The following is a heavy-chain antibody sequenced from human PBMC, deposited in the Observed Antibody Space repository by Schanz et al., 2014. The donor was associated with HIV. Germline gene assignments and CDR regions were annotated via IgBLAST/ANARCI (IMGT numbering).Heavy chain of an antibody. D-gene: IGHD3-10*01. CDR1: GFTFRRHG. CDR3: ARDTVRGVKDSMDV. V-gene: IGHV3-33*01. CDR2: ISPDGSKQ. J-gene: IGHJ6*02. Sequence: QLQLVESGGGVVQPGRSQRLSCAASGFTFRRHGMHWVRQAPGQGLEWLAVISPDGSKQHYADSVKGRFIISRDNAKNSLSLQMKSLRVEDTAVYYCARDTVRGVKDSMDVWGQGTTVTVSS.